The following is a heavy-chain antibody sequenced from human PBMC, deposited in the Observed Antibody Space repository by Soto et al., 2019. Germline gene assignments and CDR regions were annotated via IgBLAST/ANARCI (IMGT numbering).Heavy chain of an antibody. CDR2: IYYSGST. CDR1: GGSISSYY. CDR3: ARDGAHNNPYYFDF. J-gene: IGHJ4*02. D-gene: IGHD1-20*01. Sequence: SETLSLTCTVSGGSISSYYWSWIRQPPGKGLEWIGYIYYSGSTNYNPSLKSRVTISVDTSKNQFSLKLSSVTAADTAVYYCARDGAHNNPYYFDFWGQGTLVTVSS. V-gene: IGHV4-59*12.